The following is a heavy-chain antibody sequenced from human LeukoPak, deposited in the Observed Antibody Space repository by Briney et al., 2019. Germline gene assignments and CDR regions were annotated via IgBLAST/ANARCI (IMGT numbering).Heavy chain of an antibody. Sequence: ASVKVSCKASGYTFTSYAMNWVRQAPGQGLEWMGWINTNTGNPAYAQGFSGRFVFSLDSSVSTAYLHISSLEAEDTALYYCARGYSGTYGYFDYWGQGTLVTVSS. V-gene: IGHV7-4-1*02. J-gene: IGHJ4*02. CDR2: INTNTGNP. CDR3: ARGYSGTYGYFDY. CDR1: GYTFTSYA. D-gene: IGHD1-26*01.